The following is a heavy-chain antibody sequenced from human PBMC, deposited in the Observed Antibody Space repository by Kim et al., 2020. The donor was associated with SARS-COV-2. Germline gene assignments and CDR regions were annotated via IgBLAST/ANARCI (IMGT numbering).Heavy chain of an antibody. CDR2: ISSSSSYI. Sequence: GGSLRLSCAASGFTFSSYSMNWVRQAPGKGLEWVSSISSSSSYIYYADSVKGRFTISRDNAKNSLYLQMNSLRAEDTAVYYCARVRDCGGDCYSDVDYWGQGTLVTVSS. J-gene: IGHJ4*02. CDR3: ARVRDCGGDCYSDVDY. V-gene: IGHV3-21*01. CDR1: GFTFSSYS. D-gene: IGHD2-21*02.